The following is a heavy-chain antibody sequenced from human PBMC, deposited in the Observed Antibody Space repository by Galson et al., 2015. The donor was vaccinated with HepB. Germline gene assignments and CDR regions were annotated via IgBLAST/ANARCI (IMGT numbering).Heavy chain of an antibody. V-gene: IGHV3-48*03. CDR2: ISSSGSTI. J-gene: IGHJ6*02. CDR3: ARDWGVVVVAAHYYYYYGMDV. CDR1: GFTFSSYE. D-gene: IGHD2-15*01. Sequence: SLRLSCAASGFTFSSYEMNWVRQAPGKGLEWVSYISSSGSTIYYADSVKGRFTISRDNAKNSLYLQMNSLRAEDTAVYYCARDWGVVVVAAHYYYYYGMDVWGQGTTVTVSS.